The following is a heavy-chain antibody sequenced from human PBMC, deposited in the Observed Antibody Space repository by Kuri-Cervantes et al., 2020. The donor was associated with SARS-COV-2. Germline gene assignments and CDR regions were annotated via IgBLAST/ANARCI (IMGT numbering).Heavy chain of an antibody. J-gene: IGHJ6*03. Sequence: GESLKISCAASGFTFSSYAMSWVRQAPGKGLEWVSAISGSGGSTYYADSVKGRFTISRDNSKNTLYLQMNSLRADDTAVYYCAEQSPAQWELLIPYYYYYMDVWGKGTTVTVSS. CDR3: AEQSPAQWELLIPYYYYYMDV. CDR2: ISGSGGST. CDR1: GFTFSSYA. D-gene: IGHD1-26*01. V-gene: IGHV3-23*01.